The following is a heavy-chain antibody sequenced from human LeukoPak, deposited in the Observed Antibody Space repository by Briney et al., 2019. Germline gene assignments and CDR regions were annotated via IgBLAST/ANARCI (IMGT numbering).Heavy chain of an antibody. CDR1: GGTFSSYA. J-gene: IGHJ4*02. CDR3: ARGITMVRGPFDY. D-gene: IGHD3-10*01. CDR2: IIPIFGTA. Sequence: ASVKVSCKASGGTFSSYAISWVRQAPGQGLEWMGGIIPIFGTANYAQKFQGRVTITTDESTSTAYMELSSLRSEDTAVYYCARGITMVRGPFDYWGQGTLVTVSS. V-gene: IGHV1-69*05.